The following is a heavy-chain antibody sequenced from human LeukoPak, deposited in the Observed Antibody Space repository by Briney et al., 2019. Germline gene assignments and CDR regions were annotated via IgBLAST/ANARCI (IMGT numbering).Heavy chain of an antibody. D-gene: IGHD3-3*01. J-gene: IGHJ5*02. CDR2: IYYSGST. Sequence: SETLSLTCSVYGGSISNSEYYWSWIRQFPGKGLEWIGYIYYSGSTYYNPSLKSRLTISLDTSKNQFSLKMSSVTAADTAIYYCARGVVPGDLYNWFDPWGQGTLVTVSS. V-gene: IGHV4-30-4*01. CDR3: ARGVVPGDLYNWFDP. CDR1: GGSISNSEYY.